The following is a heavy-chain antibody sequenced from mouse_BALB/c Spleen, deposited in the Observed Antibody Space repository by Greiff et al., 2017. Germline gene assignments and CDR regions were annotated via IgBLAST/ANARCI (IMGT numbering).Heavy chain of an antibody. D-gene: IGHD2-4*01. CDR1: GYSFTGYY. CDR3: ARGFYYDYDGFAY. V-gene: IGHV1-26*01. J-gene: IGHJ3*01. CDR2: INPYNGAT. Sequence: EVQLQQSGPELVKPGASVKISCKASGYSFTGYYMHWVKQSHVKSLEWIGRINPYNGATSYNQNFKDKASLTVDKSSSTAYMELHSLTSEDSAVYYCARGFYYDYDGFAYWGQGTLVTVSA.